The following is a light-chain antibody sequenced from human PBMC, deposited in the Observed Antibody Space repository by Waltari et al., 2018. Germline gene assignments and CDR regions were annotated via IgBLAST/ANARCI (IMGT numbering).Light chain of an antibody. V-gene: IGKV1-39*01. CDR3: QQTYSAPT. CDR1: QSPSCY. Sequence: DIQMTQSPSSLSASIGDRVTISCRASQSPSCYLNWYQHKPGKAPNLLIYAASALQSGVPSRFRGSGSGTDFTLTITSLQPEDFATYYCQQTYSAPTFGQGTKVEIK. CDR2: AAS. J-gene: IGKJ1*01.